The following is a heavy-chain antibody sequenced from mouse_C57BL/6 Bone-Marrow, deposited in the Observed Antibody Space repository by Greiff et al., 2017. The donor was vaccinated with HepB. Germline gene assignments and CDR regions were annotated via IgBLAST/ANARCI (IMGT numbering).Heavy chain of an antibody. Sequence: VQLQQSGPELVKPGASVKMSCKASGYTFTDYNMHWVKQSHGKSLEWIGYINPNNGGTSYNKKFKGKATLTVNKSSSTAYMELSSLTSEDSAVYYCAYYYGRSYDDWGQGTTLTVSS. CDR2: INPNNGGT. D-gene: IGHD1-1*01. V-gene: IGHV1-22*01. CDR3: AYYYGRSYDD. CDR1: GYTFTDYN. J-gene: IGHJ2*01.